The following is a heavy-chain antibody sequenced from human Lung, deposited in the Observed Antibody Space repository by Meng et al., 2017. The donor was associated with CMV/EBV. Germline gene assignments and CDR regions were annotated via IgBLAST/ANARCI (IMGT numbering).Heavy chain of an antibody. Sequence: SVXVSCKASRGRFGNYGISWARQAPGQGLEWMGEIIPFLGVASSAPKFKGRFTITTDKSTGTVYMDLSSLRSEDTAVYYCATDAVARGDYWGQGTMVTVSS. CDR1: RGRFGNYG. J-gene: IGHJ4*02. CDR3: ATDAVARGDY. D-gene: IGHD6-19*01. CDR2: IIPFLGVA. V-gene: IGHV1-69*10.